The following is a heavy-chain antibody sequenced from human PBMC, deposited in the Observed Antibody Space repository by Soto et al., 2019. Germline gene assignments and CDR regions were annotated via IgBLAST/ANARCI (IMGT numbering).Heavy chain of an antibody. CDR3: ASLNNWSSGDGRIDV. CDR2: IMPLYAKP. D-gene: IGHD1-20*01. Sequence: SVKVSCKASGGTFNTYTISWVRQVPGQGLEWMGGIMPLYAKPTYAQTFQGRLMIAADEHTNTVYMELSSLRSEDTALYYCASLNNWSSGDGRIDVWGRGTAVT. V-gene: IGHV1-69*13. J-gene: IGHJ6*02. CDR1: GGTFNTYT.